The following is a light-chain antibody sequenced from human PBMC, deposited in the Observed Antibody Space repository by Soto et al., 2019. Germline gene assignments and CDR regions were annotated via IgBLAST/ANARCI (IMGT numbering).Light chain of an antibody. CDR1: QAINSA. J-gene: IGKJ4*01. CDR3: QQFNSCPLT. Sequence: IQLTQSPSSLSASVGDKVTISCRASQAINSALAWCQQRPGKAPMVLIYDASILESGVPSRFSGSGSGTDFTLTISSLQPEDFATYYCQQFNSCPLTFGGGTKVEIE. CDR2: DAS. V-gene: IGKV1-13*02.